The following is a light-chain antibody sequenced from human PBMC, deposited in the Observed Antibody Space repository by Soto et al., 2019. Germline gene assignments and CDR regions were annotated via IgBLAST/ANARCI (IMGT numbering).Light chain of an antibody. J-gene: IGKJ5*01. Sequence: EIVMTQSPATLSVSPGERVTLSCRASQSVSSYLAWFQQKPGQPPRLLIYDASTRATGIPVRFSGSGSGTEFTLTISSLQSEDFAVYYCQVRTNWSIAFGRGTRLEIK. V-gene: IGKV3-15*01. CDR3: QVRTNWSIA. CDR1: QSVSSY. CDR2: DAS.